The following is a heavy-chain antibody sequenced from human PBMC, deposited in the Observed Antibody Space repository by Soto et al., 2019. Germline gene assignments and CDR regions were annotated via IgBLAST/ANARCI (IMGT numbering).Heavy chain of an antibody. CDR2: ISSSGSTI. V-gene: IGHV3-11*01. CDR1: GFTFSDYY. CDR3: ARIPMVELERRLGSAICCDE. D-gene: IGHD1-1*01. J-gene: IGHJ4*02. Sequence: PGGSLRLSCAASGFTFSDYYMSWIRQAQGKGLECVSYISSSGSTIYYADSAKGRFTISRDNAKNSLYLQMNSLRAEDTAVYYCARIPMVELERRLGSAICCDEWGQGTLVTVSS.